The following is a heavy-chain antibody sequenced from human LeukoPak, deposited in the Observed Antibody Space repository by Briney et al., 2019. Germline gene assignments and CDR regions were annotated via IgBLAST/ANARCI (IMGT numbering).Heavy chain of an antibody. Sequence: PSETLSLTCTVSGDSFSSSSHYWGWLRQPPGRGLEWIGSIRNSGNTYYSPSLKSRVTISVDTSKNQFSLKLSSVTAADTAVYYCARHVYGEYGPGDYWGQGILVTASS. V-gene: IGHV4-39*01. CDR2: IRNSGNT. J-gene: IGHJ4*02. CDR3: ARHVYGEYGPGDY. D-gene: IGHD4-17*01. CDR1: GDSFSSSSHY.